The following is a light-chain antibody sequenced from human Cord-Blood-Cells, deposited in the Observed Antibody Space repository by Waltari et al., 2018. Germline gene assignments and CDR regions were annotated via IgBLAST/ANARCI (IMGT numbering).Light chain of an antibody. CDR3: QQYNSYSPYT. V-gene: IGKV1-5*03. CDR2: KAS. CDR1: QSISSW. J-gene: IGKJ2*01. Sequence: DIQMTQSPSTPSASVEVRSNVACRASQSISSWLAWYQQKPGKAPKLLIYKASSLESGVPSRFSGSGSGTEFTLTISSLQPDDFATYYCQQYNSYSPYTFGQGTKLEIK.